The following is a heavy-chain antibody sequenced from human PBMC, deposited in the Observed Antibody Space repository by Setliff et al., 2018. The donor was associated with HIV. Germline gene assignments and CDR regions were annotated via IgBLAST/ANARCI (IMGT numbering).Heavy chain of an antibody. D-gene: IGHD1-26*01. V-gene: IGHV3-30-3*01. CDR2: MSTGGDIK. J-gene: IGHJ4*02. Sequence: GGSLRLSCAATGFTFSSYVLHWVRQAPGKGLEWVAVMSTGGDIKIYADSVKGRFTISRDNSKNTLFLQMNSLRPEDTATYYCVRDPIEGYPDYFDYWGQGTLVTVSS. CDR3: VRDPIEGYPDYFDY. CDR1: GFTFSSYV.